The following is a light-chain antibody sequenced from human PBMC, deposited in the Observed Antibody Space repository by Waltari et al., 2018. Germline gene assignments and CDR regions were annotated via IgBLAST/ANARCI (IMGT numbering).Light chain of an antibody. CDR3: NCRDTSGNHYV. V-gene: IGLV3-19*01. Sequence: SSEVTQDPSVSVALGQTVRITCQGDILRSHFASWYQQMPGQAPILVIYGQNARPSGSPDRFSGSASGDTASLTITGVQAEDEADDYCNCRDTSGNHYVFGPGTKVTVL. CDR1: ILRSHF. CDR2: GQN. J-gene: IGLJ1*01.